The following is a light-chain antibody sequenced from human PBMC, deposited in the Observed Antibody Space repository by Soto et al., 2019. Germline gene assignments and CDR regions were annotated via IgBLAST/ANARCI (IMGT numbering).Light chain of an antibody. CDR3: QQYNNWSIT. Sequence: EVVMTQYTATLSVSPGERATLSCRASQSVSSNLAWYQQKPGQAPRLLIYGASTRASGIPARFSGSGSGTEFTLTISSLQSEDFAVYYCQQYNNWSITFGQGTRLEI. CDR1: QSVSSN. J-gene: IGKJ5*01. V-gene: IGKV3-15*01. CDR2: GAS.